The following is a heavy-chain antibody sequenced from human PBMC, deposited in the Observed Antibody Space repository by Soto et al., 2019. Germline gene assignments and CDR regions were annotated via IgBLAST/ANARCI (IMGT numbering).Heavy chain of an antibody. J-gene: IGHJ3*01. CDR2: IHPSGQPI. CDR1: GFTFSSSE. Sequence: EVQLVESGGGLVQPGGSLRLSCAVSGFTFSSSEMYWVRQAPGKGLEWISYIHPSGQPIFYADSVKGRFTISRDNANNSLFLQMNSLRAEDTAVYYCARRESRWGQGTMVTVSS. CDR3: ARRESR. V-gene: IGHV3-48*03.